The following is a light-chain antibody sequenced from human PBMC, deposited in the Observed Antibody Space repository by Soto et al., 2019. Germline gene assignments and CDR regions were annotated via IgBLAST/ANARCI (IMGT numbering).Light chain of an antibody. V-gene: IGKV3-20*01. CDR1: QSVSSSY. Sequence: EIVLTQSPGNLSLSPGEGATLSCRASQSVSSSYLAWYQQKPGQAPRLLIYGASSRATGIPDRFSGSGSGADVTVIISRMGREEFAVYSGHQCGKARRTFGQGTKVDIK. CDR3: HQCGKARRT. J-gene: IGKJ1*01. CDR2: GAS.